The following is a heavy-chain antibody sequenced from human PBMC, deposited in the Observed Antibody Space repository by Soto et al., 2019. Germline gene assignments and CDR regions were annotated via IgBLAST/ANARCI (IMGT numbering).Heavy chain of an antibody. V-gene: IGHV4-59*01. Sequence: PSETLSLNCTVSGGSISSYYWRWIRQPPGKGLEWIGYIYYSGSTNYNPSLKSRVTISVDTSKNQFSLKLSSVTAADTAVYYCARGGIVVVVAAPDSEYFDLWGRGTLVTVSS. CDR3: ARGGIVVVVAAPDSEYFDL. J-gene: IGHJ2*01. D-gene: IGHD2-15*01. CDR2: IYYSGST. CDR1: GGSISSYY.